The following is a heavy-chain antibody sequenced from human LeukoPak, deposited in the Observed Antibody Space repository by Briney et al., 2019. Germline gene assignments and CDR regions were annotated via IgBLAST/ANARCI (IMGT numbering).Heavy chain of an antibody. D-gene: IGHD4-17*01. Sequence: PSETLSLTCAVYGGSFSGYYWSWIRQPPGKGLEWIGEINHSGSTNYSPSLKSRVTISVDTSKNQFSLKLSSVTAADTAVYYCARWIDGDYVNWFDPWGQGTLVTVSS. CDR3: ARWIDGDYVNWFDP. J-gene: IGHJ5*02. CDR2: INHSGST. V-gene: IGHV4-34*01. CDR1: GGSFSGYY.